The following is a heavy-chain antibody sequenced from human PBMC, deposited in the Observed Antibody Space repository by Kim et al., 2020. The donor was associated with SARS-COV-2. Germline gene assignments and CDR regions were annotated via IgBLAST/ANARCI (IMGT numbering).Heavy chain of an antibody. J-gene: IGHJ6*02. CDR2: ISYDGSNK. V-gene: IGHV3-30*18. CDR3: AKDLLAARSYYYYGMDV. Sequence: GGSLILSCAASGFTFSSYGMHWVRQAPGKGLEWVAVISYDGSNKYYADSVKGRFTISRDNSKNTLYLQMNSLRAEDTAVYYCAKDLLAARSYYYYGMDVWGQGTTVTVSS. CDR1: GFTFSSYG. D-gene: IGHD6-6*01.